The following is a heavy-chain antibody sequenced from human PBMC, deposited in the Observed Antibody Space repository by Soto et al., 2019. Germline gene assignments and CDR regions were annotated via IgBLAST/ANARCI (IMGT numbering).Heavy chain of an antibody. J-gene: IGHJ6*03. V-gene: IGHV1-18*01. CDR3: ARLVVPAAMKGGFGYYYYYYMDV. Sequence: ASVKVSCKASGYTFTSYAMHWVRQAPGQRLEWMGWISADNGNTNYAQKLQGRVTMTTDTSTSTAYMELRSLRSDDTAVYYCARLVVPAAMKGGFGYYYYYYMDVWGKGTTVTVSS. CDR1: GYTFTSYA. CDR2: ISADNGNT. D-gene: IGHD2-2*01.